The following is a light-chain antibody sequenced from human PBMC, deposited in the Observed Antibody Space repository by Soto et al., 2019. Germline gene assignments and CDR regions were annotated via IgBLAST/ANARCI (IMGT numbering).Light chain of an antibody. CDR3: NSYTSGNTYV. Sequence: QSVLTQPPSVSGSPGQSVTISCTGTSSDIGSYNRVSWYQQPPGTAPKLMIYEVSNRPSGVPDRFSGSKSGNTASLTISGLQPEDEDDYYCNSYTSGNTYVFGTGTKVTVL. J-gene: IGLJ1*01. V-gene: IGLV2-18*02. CDR1: SSDIGSYNR. CDR2: EVS.